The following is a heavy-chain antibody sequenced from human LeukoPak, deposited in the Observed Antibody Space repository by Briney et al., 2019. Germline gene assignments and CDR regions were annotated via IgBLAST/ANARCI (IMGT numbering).Heavy chain of an antibody. CDR3: ARVPGIAVAGQTPHFDY. Sequence: PSETLSLTCTVSGDSISSNNWWSCVRQPPGKGLEWIGEIYHSGSTNYNPFLKSRVTISMDKSKNQFSLNLRSVTAADTAVYYCARVPGIAVAGQTPHFDYWGQGTLVTVSS. CDR1: GDSISSNNW. D-gene: IGHD6-19*01. CDR2: IYHSGST. V-gene: IGHV4-4*02. J-gene: IGHJ4*02.